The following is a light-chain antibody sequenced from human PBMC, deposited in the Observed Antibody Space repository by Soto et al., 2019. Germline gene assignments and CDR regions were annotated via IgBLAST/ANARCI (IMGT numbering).Light chain of an antibody. V-gene: IGKV3-20*01. CDR2: GSS. CDR3: QHYGTSPGFA. Sequence: EVVLTQSPGTLSLSVGERGTLSCRVSQSVSGGFLAWYQQRPGRAPRLLIDGSSSRATGIPERFSGSGSGTDSTLTINRLEPEDVAVYFCQHYGTSPGFAFGPGTRVDV. J-gene: IGKJ3*01. CDR1: QSVSGGF.